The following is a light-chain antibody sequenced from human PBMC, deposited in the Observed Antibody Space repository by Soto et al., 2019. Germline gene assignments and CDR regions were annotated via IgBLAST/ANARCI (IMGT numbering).Light chain of an antibody. CDR2: AAS. CDR1: QSISSY. J-gene: IGKJ1*01. V-gene: IGKV1-39*01. Sequence: DIQMTQSPSSLSASVGERVTITCRASQSISSYLNWYQQKPGKAPKLLIYAASSLQSGVPSRFSGSGSGTDFTLTISSLQPEDFATHYCQQSYSTPKTFGQGTKVEIK. CDR3: QQSYSTPKT.